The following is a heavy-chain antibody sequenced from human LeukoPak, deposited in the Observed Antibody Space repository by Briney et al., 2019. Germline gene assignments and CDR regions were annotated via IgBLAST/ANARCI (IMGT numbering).Heavy chain of an antibody. V-gene: IGHV1-3*01. CDR2: INAGNGNT. Sequence: ASVKVSCKASGYTFTRYAMHWVRQAPGQRLEWMGWINAGNGNTKYSQKFQGRVTITRDTSASTAYMELSSLRSEDTAVYYCAGALTIAAAGRPIWGYWGQGTLVTVSS. J-gene: IGHJ4*02. CDR1: GYTFTRYA. D-gene: IGHD6-13*01. CDR3: AGALTIAAAGRPIWGY.